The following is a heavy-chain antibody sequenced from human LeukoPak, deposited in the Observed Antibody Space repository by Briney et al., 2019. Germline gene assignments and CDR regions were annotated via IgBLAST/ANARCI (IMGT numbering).Heavy chain of an antibody. V-gene: IGHV3-23*01. CDR1: GFTFSSYA. Sequence: GGSLRLSCAASGFTFSSYAMSWVRQAPGKGLEWVSAISGSGGSTYYADSVKGRFTISRDNSKNTLYLQMNSLRAEDTAVYYCAKVDKGDWYFDWGAFDIWGQGTMVTVSS. J-gene: IGHJ3*02. CDR3: AKVDKGDWYFDWGAFDI. CDR2: ISGSGGST. D-gene: IGHD3-9*01.